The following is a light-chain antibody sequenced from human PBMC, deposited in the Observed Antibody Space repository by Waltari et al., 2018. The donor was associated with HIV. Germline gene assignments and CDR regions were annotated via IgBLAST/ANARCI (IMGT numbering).Light chain of an antibody. CDR2: DDR. V-gene: IGLV3-21*02. CDR3: QVWGATNDWV. J-gene: IGLJ3*02. Sequence: YVLTKPPSVSVAPNQTATVACFGENIGVRDVHWYRQRSGQAPEVVIHDDRDRAPGIPGRITGSNSGDMATLTIASVEAGDEAVYYCQVWGATNDWVFGGGTKVTVL. CDR1: NIGVRD.